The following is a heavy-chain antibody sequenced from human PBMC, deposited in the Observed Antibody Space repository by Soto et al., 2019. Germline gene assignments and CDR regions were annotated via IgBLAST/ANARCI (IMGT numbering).Heavy chain of an antibody. Sequence: QVQLVQSGAEVRKPGSSVRVSCKASGGSFNRHTISWVRQAPGQGLEWMGGIIPIFGTANHAQKFQGRVTIIADESTSTVYMELSSLRSEDTAVYYCARVNYGDYPTLAYFDYWGQGTLVTVSS. CDR3: ARVNYGDYPTLAYFDY. J-gene: IGHJ4*02. CDR1: GGSFNRHT. V-gene: IGHV1-69*01. CDR2: IIPIFGTA. D-gene: IGHD4-17*01.